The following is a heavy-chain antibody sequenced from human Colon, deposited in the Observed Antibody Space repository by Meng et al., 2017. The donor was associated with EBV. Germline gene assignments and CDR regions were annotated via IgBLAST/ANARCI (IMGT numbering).Heavy chain of an antibody. Sequence: QGRLRQLGAGLLKPSETLSLTCTVNGGSFSGYVWSWVRQPPGKGMEWIGEVSHPGSANYNPSLKSRVTISVDASEKQFSLRLTSVTAADSAVYYCARVPTTGYKDHWGQGTLVTVSS. D-gene: IGHD3-9*01. J-gene: IGHJ4*02. CDR3: ARVPTTGYKDH. CDR2: VSHPGSA. V-gene: IGHV4-34*01. CDR1: GGSFSGYV.